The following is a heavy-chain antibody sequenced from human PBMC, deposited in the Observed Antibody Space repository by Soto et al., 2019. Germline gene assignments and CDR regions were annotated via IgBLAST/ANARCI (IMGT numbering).Heavy chain of an antibody. V-gene: IGHV3-30-3*01. CDR1: GFTFSSYA. Sequence: QVQLVESGGGVVQPGRSLRLSCAASGFTFSSYAMHWVRQGPGKGLEWVAVISYDGSNKYYADSVKGRFTISRDNSKNTLYLQMNSLRAEDTAVYYCARDPMGRYYGSGSYYFHYWGQGTLVTVSS. J-gene: IGHJ4*02. D-gene: IGHD3-10*01. CDR3: ARDPMGRYYGSGSYYFHY. CDR2: ISYDGSNK.